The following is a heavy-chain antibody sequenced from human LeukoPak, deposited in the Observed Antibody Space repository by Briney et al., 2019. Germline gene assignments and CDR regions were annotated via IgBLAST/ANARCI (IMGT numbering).Heavy chain of an antibody. J-gene: IGHJ5*02. Sequence: ASVKVSCKASGYTFTGYYMHWVRQAPGQGLEWMGWINPNSGGTNYAQKFQGRVTMTRDTSISTAYMELSRLRSDDTAVYYRARVRVRGVNWFDPWGQGTLVTVSS. CDR3: ARVRVRGVNWFDP. V-gene: IGHV1-2*02. CDR1: GYTFTGYY. CDR2: INPNSGGT. D-gene: IGHD3-10*01.